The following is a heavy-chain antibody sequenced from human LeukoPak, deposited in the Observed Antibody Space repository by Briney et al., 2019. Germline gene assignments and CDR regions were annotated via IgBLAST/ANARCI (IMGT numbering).Heavy chain of an antibody. D-gene: IGHD6-13*01. CDR1: GFTFSSYS. J-gene: IGHJ4*02. CDR3: AKQSAGSAAWYSLHYDF. CDR2: VDGGGGGT. Sequence: GGSLRLSCAASGFTFSSYSMNWVRQAPGRGLEWVSSVDGGGGGTYYADSVKGRFTISRDNSKDTLYLQTNGLRAEDTAVYFCAKQSAGSAAWYSLHYDFWGQGTLVTVSS. V-gene: IGHV3-23*01.